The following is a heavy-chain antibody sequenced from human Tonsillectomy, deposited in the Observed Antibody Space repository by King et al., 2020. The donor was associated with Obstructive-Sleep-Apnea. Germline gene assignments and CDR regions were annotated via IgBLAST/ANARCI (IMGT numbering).Heavy chain of an antibody. V-gene: IGHV3-74*01. CDR2: INSDGSST. Sequence: VQLVESGGGLVQPGGSLRLSCAASGFTFSSYWMHWVRQAPGKGLVWVSRINSDGSSTSYADSVKGRFTISRDNAKNTLYLQMNSLRAEDTAVYYCAREGMVRGVIIPNLYYYYGMDVWGQGTTVTVSS. CDR3: AREGMVRGVIIPNLYYYYGMDV. J-gene: IGHJ6*02. D-gene: IGHD3-10*01. CDR1: GFTFSSYW.